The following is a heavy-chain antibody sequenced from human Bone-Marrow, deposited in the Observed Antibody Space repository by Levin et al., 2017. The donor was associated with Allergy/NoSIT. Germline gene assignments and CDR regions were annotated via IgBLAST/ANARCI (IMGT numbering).Heavy chain of an antibody. CDR2: IYYPGNT. Sequence: PSETLSLTCTVSGESVSSSGFYWTWIRQYPGKGLEWIGHIYYPGNTSYNPSLKSRVSISEDRSKNQFSLKLDPVTDAETAVYYGARESVYYGSGSWIDCWGQGTLVTVSS. CDR1: GESVSSSGFY. CDR3: ARESVYYGSGSWIDC. V-gene: IGHV4-31*02. J-gene: IGHJ4*02. D-gene: IGHD3-10*01.